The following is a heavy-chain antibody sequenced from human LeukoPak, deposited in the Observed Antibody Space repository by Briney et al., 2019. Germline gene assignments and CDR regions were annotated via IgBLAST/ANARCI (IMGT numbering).Heavy chain of an antibody. CDR3: ARGPFYVWGSYRPYEDLFYMDV. D-gene: IGHD3-16*02. J-gene: IGHJ6*03. CDR1: GYTFTTYN. CDR2: ISGYNGNT. Sequence: GASVKVSCKASGYTFTTYNINWVRQAPGQGLEWMGWISGYNGNTNYAQKLQGRVTMTTDPSTSTAHMELRSLKSDDTAVYYCARGPFYVWGSYRPYEDLFYMDVWGKGTPVTVSS. V-gene: IGHV1-18*01.